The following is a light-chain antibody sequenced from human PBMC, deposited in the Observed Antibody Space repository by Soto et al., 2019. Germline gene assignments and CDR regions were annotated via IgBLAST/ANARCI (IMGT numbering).Light chain of an antibody. CDR3: QQYNNWPPWT. CDR1: QSVSNN. V-gene: IGKV3-15*01. CDR2: DAS. J-gene: IGKJ1*01. Sequence: ILMTQSPATLSVSPGERATLSCRASQSVSNNLAWYQQKPGQAPRLLIYDASTRATGIPARFSGSGSGTEFALTISGLQSEDFPVYYCQQYNNWPPWTFGPGTKVEIK.